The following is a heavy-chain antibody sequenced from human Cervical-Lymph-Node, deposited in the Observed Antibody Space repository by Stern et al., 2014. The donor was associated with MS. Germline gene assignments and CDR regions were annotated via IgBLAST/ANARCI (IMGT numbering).Heavy chain of an antibody. CDR2: IPASGGA. CDR3: ASGYRIFDY. D-gene: IGHD5-18*01. Sequence: QVQLVESGPGLVKPSQTLSLTCTVSGGSISSGSDYWSWIRQPVGKGLEWIGRIPASGGAFYTPSLKSRGTISTDTSMNQFSLELNSATAADTAIYYCASGYRIFDYWGQGILVTVSS. V-gene: IGHV4-61*02. J-gene: IGHJ4*02. CDR1: GGSISSGSDY.